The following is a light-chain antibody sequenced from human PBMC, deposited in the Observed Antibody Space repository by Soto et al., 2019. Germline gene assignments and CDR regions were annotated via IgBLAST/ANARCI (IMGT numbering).Light chain of an antibody. J-gene: IGLJ1*01. CDR1: TSNVGGYNY. Sequence: QSALTQPRSVSGSPGQSVTISCTGTTSNVGGYNYVSWYQQHPSKAPKLMIYDVTKRPSGVPDRFSGSKSGNTASLTISGLQAEDEADYYCCSFAGSYSYVFGIGTKVTV. CDR2: DVT. V-gene: IGLV2-11*01. CDR3: CSFAGSYSYV.